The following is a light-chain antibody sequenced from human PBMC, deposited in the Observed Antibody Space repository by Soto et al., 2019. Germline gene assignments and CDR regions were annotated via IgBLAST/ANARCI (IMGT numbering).Light chain of an antibody. J-gene: IGKJ2*01. CDR3: QQYGSSSLT. V-gene: IGKV3-20*01. CDR1: QSVSSSY. CDR2: ATS. Sequence: EFVLTQSPGTLSLSPGERATLSCRASQSVSSSYLAWYHQKPGQAPRLLFYATSSRATGIPDRFSVSGSGTDFTLTISRLEPEDFAVYYCQQYGSSSLTFGQGTKLEIK.